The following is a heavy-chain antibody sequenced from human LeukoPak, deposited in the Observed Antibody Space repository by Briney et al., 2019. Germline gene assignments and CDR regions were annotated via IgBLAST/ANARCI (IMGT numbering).Heavy chain of an antibody. CDR2: ISAYNGNT. CDR1: GYTFTNYG. Sequence: GASVKVSCKASGYTFTNYGISWVRQAPGQGLEWMGWISAYNGNTNYAQKLQGRVTMTTDTSTSTAHMELRSLRSDDTAVYYCARREQWLVGDDYWGQGTLVTVSS. V-gene: IGHV1-18*01. CDR3: ARREQWLVGDDY. D-gene: IGHD6-19*01. J-gene: IGHJ4*02.